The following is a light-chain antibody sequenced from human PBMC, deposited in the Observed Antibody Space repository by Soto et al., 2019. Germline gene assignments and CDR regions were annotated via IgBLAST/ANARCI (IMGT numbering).Light chain of an antibody. CDR1: QSVSSN. CDR2: GAS. CDR3: QQYNNWPPGT. Sequence: EIVMTQSPATLSVSPGERATLSCRASQSVSSNLAWYQQKPGQAPRLLIYGASTRATGIPARFSGSGSGTEFNLTISSLQSEDFAFYYCQQYNNWPPGTFGQGTNVEIK. V-gene: IGKV3-15*01. J-gene: IGKJ1*01.